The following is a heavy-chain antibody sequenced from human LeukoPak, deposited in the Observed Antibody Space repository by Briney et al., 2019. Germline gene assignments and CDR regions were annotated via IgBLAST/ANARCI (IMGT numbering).Heavy chain of an antibody. CDR3: ARGYFGMDV. V-gene: IGHV3-66*01. Sequence: PGGSLRLSCAASGFSIRSNYMSWVRQAPGKGLEWVSLIYSGGSANSADSVKGRFTISRDNSKNTLYLQMNSLRAEDTAVYYCARGYFGMDVWGQGTTVTVSS. J-gene: IGHJ6*02. CDR1: GFSIRSNY. CDR2: IYSGGSA.